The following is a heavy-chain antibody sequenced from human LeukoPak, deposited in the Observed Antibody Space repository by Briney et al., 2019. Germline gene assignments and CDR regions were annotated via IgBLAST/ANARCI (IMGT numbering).Heavy chain of an antibody. CDR1: GFTFSTYN. CDR3: ARDPYNGNYGDSYYYYMDV. J-gene: IGHJ6*03. D-gene: IGHD1-26*01. V-gene: IGHV3-21*01. CDR2: ITSSSSYT. Sequence: GGSLRLSCAASGFTFSTYNMNWVRQAPGKGLEWVSSITSSSSYTFYADSVKGRFTISRDNAKSSLYLQMNSLRAEDTAIYYCARDPYNGNYGDSYYYYMDVWGKGATVTISS.